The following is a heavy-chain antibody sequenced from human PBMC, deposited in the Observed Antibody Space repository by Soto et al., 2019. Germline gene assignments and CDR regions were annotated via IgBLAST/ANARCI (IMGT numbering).Heavy chain of an antibody. D-gene: IGHD6-6*01. CDR3: ASPSIGTRVVSVDY. CDR2: INSDGSNT. V-gene: IGHV3-74*01. J-gene: IGHJ4*02. CDR1: GFTFSSHW. Sequence: PGGSLRLSCAASGFTFSSHWMHWVRQAPGKGLVWVSRINSDGSNTNYADSVKGRFTISGDNAKNTLFLQMNSLRAEDTAVYYCASPSIGTRVVSVDYWGQGTLVTVSS.